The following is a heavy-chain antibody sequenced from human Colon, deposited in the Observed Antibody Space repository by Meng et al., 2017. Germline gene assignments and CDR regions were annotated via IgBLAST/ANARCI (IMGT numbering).Heavy chain of an antibody. D-gene: IGHD2/OR15-2a*01. J-gene: IGHJ5*02. Sequence: QVQLVQSGSEWKKPGASVKVSCKASGYTFSTYTINWVRQANGRGLEWMGWISTNTGTPTYTQGFTGRFVFSLDTSGSTAYLQISSLKAEDTAVYYCARGGNFDPWGQGTLVTVSS. CDR3: ARGGNFDP. CDR2: ISTNTGTP. V-gene: IGHV7-4-1*02. CDR1: GYTFSTYT.